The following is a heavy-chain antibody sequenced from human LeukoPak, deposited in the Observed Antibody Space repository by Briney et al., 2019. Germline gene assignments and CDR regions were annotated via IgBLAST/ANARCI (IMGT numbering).Heavy chain of an antibody. CDR3: ARDRERAADLGY. D-gene: IGHD6-13*01. CDR1: GFTFSNDV. V-gene: IGHV3-23*01. CDR2: LSASGGTT. J-gene: IGHJ4*02. Sequence: SGGSLRLSCAASGFTFSNDVMSWVRQAPGKGLEWVSTLSASGGTTYFADSVKGRFTISRDNSKNTLYLQMNSLRAEDTAVYYCARDRERAADLGYWGQGTLVTVSS.